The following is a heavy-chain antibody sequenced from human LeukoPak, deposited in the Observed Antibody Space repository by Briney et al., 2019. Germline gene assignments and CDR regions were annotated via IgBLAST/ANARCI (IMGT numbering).Heavy chain of an antibody. J-gene: IGHJ4*02. V-gene: IGHV3-64D*06. D-gene: IGHD6-13*01. Sequence: GGSLRLSCSASGFTFSTYAMHWVRQAPGKGLEYVSAISSNGGSTYYADSVEGRFTISRDNSKNTLYLQMSSLRAEDTAMYYCVNGDQSSWYRTLLYWGQGTLVTVSS. CDR3: VNGDQSSWYRTLLY. CDR1: GFTFSTYA. CDR2: ISSNGGST.